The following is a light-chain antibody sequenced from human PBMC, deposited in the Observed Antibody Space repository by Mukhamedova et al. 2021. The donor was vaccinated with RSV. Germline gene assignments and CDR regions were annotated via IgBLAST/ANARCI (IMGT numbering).Light chain of an antibody. CDR3: NSRAINGFSVV. J-gene: IGLJ2*01. CDR2: GEN. V-gene: IGLV3-19*01. Sequence: ITCQGDSLRNYYATWYQQRPGQAPVVVFYGENKRPSGIPDRFSGSNSGDTASLTITGAQAEDEADYYCNSRAINGFSVVFGGGT. CDR1: SLRNYY.